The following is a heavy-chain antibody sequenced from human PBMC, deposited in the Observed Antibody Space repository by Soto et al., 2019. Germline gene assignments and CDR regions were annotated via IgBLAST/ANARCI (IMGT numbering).Heavy chain of an antibody. V-gene: IGHV3-23*01. D-gene: IGHD3-22*01. CDR2: ISGGGGST. Sequence: GGSLRLSCAASGFTFSSYSMHWVRQAPGKGLEWVSTISGGGGSTYYADSVRGRFTVSRDDSKNTVYLQMNSLRVEDTALYYCAKDESTGYVELYWC. CDR3: AKDESTGYVELY. CDR1: GFTFSSYS. J-gene: IGHJ4*01.